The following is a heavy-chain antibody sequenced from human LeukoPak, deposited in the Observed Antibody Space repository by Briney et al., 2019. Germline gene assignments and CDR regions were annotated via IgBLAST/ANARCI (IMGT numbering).Heavy chain of an antibody. J-gene: IGHJ1*01. CDR2: IFPIFGTA. D-gene: IGHD3-10*01. V-gene: IGHV1-69*06. Sequence: SVKVSCKASGGTFSSYAISWVRQAPGQGLEWMGRIFPIFGTAHNAQKFQGTATITADKSTGTAYIALSSLRSQDTAVYYAASSEAYYYGSGSYQYPLSCDFGGQGTLVSVST. CDR1: GGTFSSYA. CDR3: ASSEAYYYGSGSYQYPLSCDF.